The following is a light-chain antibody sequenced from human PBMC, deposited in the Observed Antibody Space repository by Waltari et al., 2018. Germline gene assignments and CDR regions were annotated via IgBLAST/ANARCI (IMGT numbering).Light chain of an antibody. J-gene: IGKJ1*01. CDR2: GAS. Sequence: EIVLTQSPGTLSLSPGERATLSCRASQSVGRSLAWYQQKPGQAPRLLIYGASSRATGGPDRFSGSGSGTDFSLTISRLEPEDFAVYYCQHYVRLPVTFGQGTSVEIK. CDR3: QHYVRLPVT. V-gene: IGKV3-20*01. CDR1: QSVGRS.